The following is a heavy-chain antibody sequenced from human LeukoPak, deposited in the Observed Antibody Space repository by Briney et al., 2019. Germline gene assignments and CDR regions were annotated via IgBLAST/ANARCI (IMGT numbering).Heavy chain of an antibody. CDR1: GFTFSSYG. CDR2: IRYDGSNK. V-gene: IGHV3-30*02. J-gene: IGHJ4*02. CDR3: AKDRATMIVVGQFDY. D-gene: IGHD3-22*01. Sequence: QPGGSLRLSCAASGFTFSSYGMHWVRQAPGKGLEWVAFIRYDGSNKYYADSVKGRFTISRDNSKNTLYLQMNSLRAEDTAVYYCAKDRATMIVVGQFDYWGQGTLVTVSS.